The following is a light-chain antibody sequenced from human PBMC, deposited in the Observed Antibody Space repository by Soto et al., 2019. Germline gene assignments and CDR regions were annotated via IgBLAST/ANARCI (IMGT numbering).Light chain of an antibody. J-gene: IGLJ1*01. CDR1: SSNIGAGYD. V-gene: IGLV1-40*01. CDR2: ANN. CDR3: QSYDSSRSPLYV. Sequence: QSVLTQPPSVSGAPGQRVSISCTGSSSNIGAGYDVHWYQHHPGTAPKLLIYANNNRPSGVPDRFSGSKSGTSASLAITGLQAEDEADYYCQSYDSSRSPLYVFGTGTKLTVL.